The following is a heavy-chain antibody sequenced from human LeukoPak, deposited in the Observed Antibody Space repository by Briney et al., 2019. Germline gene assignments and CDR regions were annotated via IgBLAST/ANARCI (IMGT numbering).Heavy chain of an antibody. CDR1: GGTSSRYA. D-gene: IGHD2-15*01. V-gene: IGHV1-69*05. Sequence: SVKVSCKASGGTSSRYAVNWVRQAPGQGLEWLGGIIPFFGEPNYAQKFQGRLTITTDESTFTSYMELSSLTSADTAVYFCARGRDQTNTGYCDHWGQGTLVTVSS. CDR3: ARGRDQTNTGYCDH. J-gene: IGHJ4*02. CDR2: IIPFFGEP.